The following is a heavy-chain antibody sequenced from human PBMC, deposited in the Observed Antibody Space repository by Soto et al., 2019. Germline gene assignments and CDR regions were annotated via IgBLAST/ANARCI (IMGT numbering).Heavy chain of an antibody. CDR2: MSGSGGST. Sequence: GGSLRLSCVASGFTFSNYAMSWVRQAPGKGLEWVSAMSGSGGSTYYADSVKGRFTISRDSSKNTLYLQMNSLRAEDTGVYYCAKGGGSCCFASWGQGTLVTVTS. J-gene: IGHJ4*02. D-gene: IGHD2-15*01. V-gene: IGHV3-23*01. CDR1: GFTFSNYA. CDR3: AKGGGSCCFAS.